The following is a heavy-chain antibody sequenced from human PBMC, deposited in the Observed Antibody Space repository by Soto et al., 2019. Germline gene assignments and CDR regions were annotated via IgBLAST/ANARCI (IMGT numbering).Heavy chain of an antibody. D-gene: IGHD3-10*01. Sequence: QVQLQESGPGLVKPSETLSLTCTVSGGSVSSGRYYWSWIRQPPGKGLEWIGYIYYSGSTNYNPSLKSRVTISVDTSKNQFSLKLSSVTAADTAGYYCARSPAIGSYSPCDYWGQGTLVTVSS. CDR2: IYYSGST. CDR3: ARSPAIGSYSPCDY. CDR1: GGSVSSGRYY. J-gene: IGHJ4*02. V-gene: IGHV4-61*01.